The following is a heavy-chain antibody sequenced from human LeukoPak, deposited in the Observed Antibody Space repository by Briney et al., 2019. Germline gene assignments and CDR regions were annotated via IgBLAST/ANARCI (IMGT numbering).Heavy chain of an antibody. CDR1: GFTFSDHY. J-gene: IGHJ4*01. CDR3: VRVRGSGWSQSYFDY. CDR2: HRNRANGYTT. Sequence: PGGSLRLSCAASGFTFSDHYMDWVRQAPGTGLGWIGRHRNRANGYTTEYAASVKGRFTISRDDSKKSLFLQMNGLNTEGTAIYYCVRVRGSGWSQSYFDYWGQGTLVTVSS. D-gene: IGHD6-19*01. V-gene: IGHV3-72*01.